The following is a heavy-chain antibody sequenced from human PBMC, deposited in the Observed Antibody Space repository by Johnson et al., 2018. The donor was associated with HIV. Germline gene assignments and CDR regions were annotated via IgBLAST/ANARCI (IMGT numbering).Heavy chain of an antibody. V-gene: IGHV3-30*02. CDR1: GFTFSRYG. CDR2: ILYDGNNK. D-gene: IGHD5-12*01. J-gene: IGHJ3*02. Sequence: QVQLVESGGGVVQPGGSLSLSCEASGFTFSRYGMHWVRQAPGKGLEWVAFILYDGNNKNYAASVKGRFTISRDNSKNTLYLQMNSLRAEDTAVYHCAKRLQGGYDAFDIWGQGTMVTVSS. CDR3: AKRLQGGYDAFDI.